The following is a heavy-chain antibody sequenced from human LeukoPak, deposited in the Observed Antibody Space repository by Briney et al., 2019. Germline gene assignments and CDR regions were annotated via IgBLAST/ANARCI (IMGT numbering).Heavy chain of an antibody. D-gene: IGHD3-22*01. CDR3: TYYYDSSGYYGGFDP. Sequence: SVKVSCKASGGTFSSYTISWVRQAPGQGLEWMGRIIPILGIANYAQKFQGRVTITAGKSTSTAYMELSSLRSEDTAVYYCTYYYDSSGYYGGFDPWGQGTLVTVSS. CDR2: IIPILGIA. CDR1: GGTFSSYT. J-gene: IGHJ5*02. V-gene: IGHV1-69*02.